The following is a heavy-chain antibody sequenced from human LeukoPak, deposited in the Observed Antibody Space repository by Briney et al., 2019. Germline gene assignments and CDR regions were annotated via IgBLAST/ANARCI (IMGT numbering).Heavy chain of an antibody. Sequence: GASVKVSCKASGYTFTSYAMHWVRQAPGQRLEWMGWINAGNGKTKYSQKFQGRVTITADESTSTAYMELSSLRSEDTAVYYCARVYYDSSGYYYASHFDYWGQGTLVTVSS. CDR3: ARVYYDSSGYYYASHFDY. V-gene: IGHV1-3*01. CDR2: INAGNGKT. CDR1: GYTFTSYA. J-gene: IGHJ4*02. D-gene: IGHD3-22*01.